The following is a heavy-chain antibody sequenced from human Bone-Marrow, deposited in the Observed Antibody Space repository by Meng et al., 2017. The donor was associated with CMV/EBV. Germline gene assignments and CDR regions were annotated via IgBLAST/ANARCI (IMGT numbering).Heavy chain of an antibody. V-gene: IGHV3-48*04. D-gene: IGHD2-2*01. Sequence: GGSLRLSCVVSGLTFSYACMSWVRQAPGKGLEWVSYISSSSSTIYYADSVKGRFTISRDNAKNSLYLQMNSLRAEDTAVYYCARIPEDIVVVPAARAYYYYGMDVWGQGTTVTV. CDR2: ISSSSSTI. CDR3: ARIPEDIVVVPAARAYYYYGMDV. J-gene: IGHJ6*02. CDR1: GLTFSYAC.